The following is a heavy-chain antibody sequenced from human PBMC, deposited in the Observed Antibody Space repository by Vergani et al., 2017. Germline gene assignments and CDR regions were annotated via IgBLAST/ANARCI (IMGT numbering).Heavy chain of an antibody. CDR2: VDPEDGET. J-gene: IGHJ6*02. Sequence: EVQLVRSGAEVKKPGATMKISCKVSGYTFTEHYMHWVKQAPGKGLEWMGLVDPEDGETIYAEKFKGRVTIAADTSTDTAHLELSSLRSEDTAVYYCATPQTVTTGGMEVWGQGTTVIVSS. CDR3: ATPQTVTTGGMEV. V-gene: IGHV1-69-2*01. CDR1: GYTFTEHY. D-gene: IGHD4-17*01.